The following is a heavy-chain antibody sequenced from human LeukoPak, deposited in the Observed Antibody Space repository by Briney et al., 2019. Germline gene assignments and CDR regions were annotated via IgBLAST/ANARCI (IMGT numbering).Heavy chain of an antibody. CDR2: SSGYSGNT. D-gene: IGHD3-22*01. Sequence: ASVKVSCKTSGYTFTSHDISWVRQAPGQGLEWMGWSSGYSGNTNHAQKFQGRVTMTTDTSTSTAYMELRSLRPDDTAVYYCARAWAYYYDSSGYYSYDAFDIWGQGTMVTVSS. V-gene: IGHV1-18*01. CDR3: ARAWAYYYDSSGYYSYDAFDI. CDR1: GYTFTSHD. J-gene: IGHJ3*02.